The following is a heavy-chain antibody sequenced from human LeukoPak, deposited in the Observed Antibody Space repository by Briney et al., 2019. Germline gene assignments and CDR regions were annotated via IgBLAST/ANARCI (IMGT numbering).Heavy chain of an antibody. Sequence: KSSETRSLTCAVYGGSFSGYYWSWIRQPPGKVMEWIGEINHSGTTNYNPSLKTRVTRSVDTSKNQFSLKLSSVTAAGPAVYYCARGRLGELSLGPFWAFDIWGQGTMVTVSS. V-gene: IGHV4-34*01. CDR2: INHSGTT. J-gene: IGHJ3*02. CDR3: ARGRLGELSLGPFWAFDI. D-gene: IGHD3-16*02. CDR1: GGSFSGYY.